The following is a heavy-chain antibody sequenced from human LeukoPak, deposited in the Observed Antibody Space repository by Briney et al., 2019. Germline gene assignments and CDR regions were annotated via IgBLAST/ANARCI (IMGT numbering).Heavy chain of an antibody. CDR3: AKDYRPHDFWSGLVDY. Sequence: PGGSLRLSCAASGFTFSTFAMIWVRQPPGKGLEWVAFIRYDGSNKYYADSVKGRFTISRDNSKNTLYLQMNSLRAEDTAVYYCAKDYRPHDFWSGLVDYWGQGTLVTVSS. J-gene: IGHJ4*02. CDR1: GFTFSTFA. V-gene: IGHV3-30*02. D-gene: IGHD3-3*01. CDR2: IRYDGSNK.